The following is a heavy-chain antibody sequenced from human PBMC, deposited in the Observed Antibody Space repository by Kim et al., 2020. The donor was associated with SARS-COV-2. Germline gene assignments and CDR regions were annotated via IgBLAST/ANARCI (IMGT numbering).Heavy chain of an antibody. D-gene: IGHD3-3*01. V-gene: IGHV1-3*01. CDR2: INAGNGNT. J-gene: IGHJ5*02. CDR3: ARDSRIFGVVVDP. Sequence: ASVKVSCKASGYTFTSYAMHWVRQAPGQRLEWMGWINAGNGNTKYSQKFQGRVTITRDTSASTAYMELSSLRSEDTAVYYCARDSRIFGVVVDPWGQGTLVTVSS. CDR1: GYTFTSYA.